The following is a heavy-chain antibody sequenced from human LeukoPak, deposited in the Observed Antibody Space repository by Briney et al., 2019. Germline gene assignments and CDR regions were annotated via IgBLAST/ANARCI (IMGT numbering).Heavy chain of an antibody. V-gene: IGHV3-7*04. J-gene: IGHJ4*02. CDR2: IKQDGSEQ. Sequence: PGGSLRLSCAASGFTWSSYWMTWVRQAPGKGLEWVANIKQDGSEQNYVDSVKGRFSISRDNAKNSLYLQMNSLRAEDTAVYYCARDGGAAYFDYRGQGTLVTVSS. CDR3: ARDGGAAYFDY. CDR1: GFTWSSYW. D-gene: IGHD3-16*01.